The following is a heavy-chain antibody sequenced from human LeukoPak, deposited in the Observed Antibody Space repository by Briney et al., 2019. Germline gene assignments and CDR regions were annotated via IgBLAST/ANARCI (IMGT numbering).Heavy chain of an antibody. CDR2: ISAYNGNT. CDR3: ARGPVYYDSSGYCALDY. D-gene: IGHD3-22*01. CDR1: GYTFTSYD. J-gene: IGHJ4*02. Sequence: ASVKVSCKASGYTFTSYDINWVRQAPGQGLEWMGWISAYNGNTNYAQKLQGRVTMTTDTSTSTAYMELRSLRSDDTAVYYCARGPVYYDSSGYCALDYWGQGTLVTVSS. V-gene: IGHV1-18*01.